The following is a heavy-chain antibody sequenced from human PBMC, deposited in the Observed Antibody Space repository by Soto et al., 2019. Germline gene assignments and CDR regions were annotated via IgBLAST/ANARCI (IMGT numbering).Heavy chain of an antibody. J-gene: IGHJ5*02. CDR1: GGSINSYY. D-gene: IGHD3-10*01. V-gene: IGHV4-59*08. CDR2: IYSSGTT. CDR3: ARFYGSVFDP. Sequence: SETLSLTCTVSGGSINSYYWSWIRQPPGKGLEWIGYIYSSGTTNNNPSLRSRITISVDTSTNQFSLKLTSVTAADTAVYFCARFYGSVFDPWGQGTLVTVSS.